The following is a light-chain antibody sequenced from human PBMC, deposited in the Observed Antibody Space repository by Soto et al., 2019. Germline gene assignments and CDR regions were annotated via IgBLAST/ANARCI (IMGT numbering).Light chain of an antibody. Sequence: DIQMTQSPSSLSASVGDRVTITCRASQSISSYLNWYQQKPGKAPKLLIYAASSLQSGVPSRFRGSGSGTCFTLTISSLPPEDFATYFCQQRYSAPPGPTFGGGTKVEIK. J-gene: IGKJ4*01. CDR3: QQRYSAPPGPT. CDR2: AAS. V-gene: IGKV1-39*01. CDR1: QSISSY.